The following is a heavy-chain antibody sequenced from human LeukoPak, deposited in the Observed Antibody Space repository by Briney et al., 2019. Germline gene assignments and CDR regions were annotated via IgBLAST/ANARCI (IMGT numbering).Heavy chain of an antibody. CDR2: NFSHDGST. CDR3: ARDSGSFHYDMDV. CDR1: GYSFNSHH. D-gene: IGHD3-10*01. V-gene: IGHV1-46*02. J-gene: IGHJ6*02. Sequence: ASVKVSFKTSGYSFNSHHVHWVRQAPGQGLEWMGINFSHDGSTSNTQKFQGRVTMTRDTSTSTVYMELSSLRSEDTAVYYCARDSGSFHYDMDVWGQGTTVIVSS.